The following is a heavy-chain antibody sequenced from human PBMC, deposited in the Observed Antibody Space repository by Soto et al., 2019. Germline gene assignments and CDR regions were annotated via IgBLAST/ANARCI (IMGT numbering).Heavy chain of an antibody. CDR2: ISGSGGST. CDR1: GFTFSSYA. Sequence: TGGSLRLSCAASGFTFSSYAMSWVRQAPGKGLEWVSAISGSGGSTYYADSVKGRFTISRDNSKNTLYLQMNSLRAEDTAVYYCAKSLYDYVWGSYRYLWGQGTLVTVSS. D-gene: IGHD3-16*02. J-gene: IGHJ4*02. CDR3: AKSLYDYVWGSYRYL. V-gene: IGHV3-23*01.